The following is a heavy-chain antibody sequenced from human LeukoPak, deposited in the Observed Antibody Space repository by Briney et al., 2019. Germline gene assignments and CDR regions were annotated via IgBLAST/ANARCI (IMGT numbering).Heavy chain of an antibody. Sequence: SETLSLTCAVYGGSFSGYYWSWIRQPPGRRLEWMGEINHSGSTNYNPSLKSRVTISVDTSKNQFSLKLSSVTAADTAVYYCARFAVGATRGYLDYWGQGTLVTVSS. V-gene: IGHV4-34*01. D-gene: IGHD1-26*01. CDR3: ARFAVGATRGYLDY. CDR1: GGSFSGYY. J-gene: IGHJ4*02. CDR2: INHSGST.